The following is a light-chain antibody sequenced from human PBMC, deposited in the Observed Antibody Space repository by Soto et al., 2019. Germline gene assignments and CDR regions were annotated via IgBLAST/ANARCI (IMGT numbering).Light chain of an antibody. CDR3: QQYNNWPRT. Sequence: EIVMTQSPATLSVSPGERATLSCRASQNVSSNLAWYQQKPGQAPRLLIYGASTRATGIPARFSGSGSGTEFTLTISSLQSEDFAVYYCQQYNNWPRTFGHGTKVEIK. CDR1: QNVSSN. V-gene: IGKV3-15*01. J-gene: IGKJ1*01. CDR2: GAS.